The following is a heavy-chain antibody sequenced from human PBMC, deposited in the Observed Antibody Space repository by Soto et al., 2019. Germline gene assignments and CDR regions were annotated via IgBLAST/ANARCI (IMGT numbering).Heavy chain of an antibody. CDR3: AGWGGHDYNY. V-gene: IGHV3-7*03. Sequence: EVQLVQSGGGLVQPGGSLRLSCVGSGFTFTDFYMNWVRQAPGKGLEWVANIRHDGTETNYVESVRGRFTTSRDNAKNSLFLQMNSLRADDTALCYCAGWGGHDYNYWGQGILVTVSS. D-gene: IGHD4-4*01. CDR1: GFTFTDFY. CDR2: IRHDGTET. J-gene: IGHJ4*02.